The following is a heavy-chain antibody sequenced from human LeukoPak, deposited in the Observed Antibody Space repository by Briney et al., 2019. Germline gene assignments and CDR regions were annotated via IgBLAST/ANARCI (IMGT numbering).Heavy chain of an antibody. CDR3: ARDGPPQPPSRNGMDV. Sequence: SETLSLTCAVYGGSFSGYYWSWIRQPPGKGLEWIGEINHSGSTNYNPSLKSRVTISVDTSKNQFSLKLSSVTAADTAVYYCARDGPPQPPSRNGMDVWGQGTTVTVSS. J-gene: IGHJ6*02. V-gene: IGHV4-34*01. CDR1: GGSFSGYY. D-gene: IGHD2-2*01. CDR2: INHSGST.